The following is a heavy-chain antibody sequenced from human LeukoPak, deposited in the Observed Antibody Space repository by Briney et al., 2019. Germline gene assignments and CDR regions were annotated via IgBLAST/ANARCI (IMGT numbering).Heavy chain of an antibody. CDR1: GFTLRDYG. J-gene: IGHJ5*02. CDR3: ARSYGGNRNDL. D-gene: IGHD4-23*01. Sequence: GGSLRLSCVASGFTLRDYGMHWVRQAPGKGLEWLAVIWNDGSQKYHADSVKGRFTISRDDSKNTLYLQMNNLRADDTAMYFCARSYGGNRNDLWGQGTLVTVSS. CDR2: IWNDGSQK. V-gene: IGHV3-33*01.